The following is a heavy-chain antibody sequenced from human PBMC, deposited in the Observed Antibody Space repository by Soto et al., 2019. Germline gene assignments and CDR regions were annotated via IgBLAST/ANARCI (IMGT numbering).Heavy chain of an antibody. J-gene: IGHJ5*02. CDR3: ARKVVDTPNGRGWFDP. CDR1: GGTFSSYA. CDR2: IIPIFGTA. Sequence: QVQLVQSGAEVKKPGSSVTVSCKASGGTFSSYAISWVRQAPGQGLEWMGGIIPIFGTANYAQKFQGRVTMTEDESTSTAYMELSSLRSEDTAVYYCARKVVDTPNGRGWFDPWGQGTLVTVSS. V-gene: IGHV1-69*01. D-gene: IGHD5-18*01.